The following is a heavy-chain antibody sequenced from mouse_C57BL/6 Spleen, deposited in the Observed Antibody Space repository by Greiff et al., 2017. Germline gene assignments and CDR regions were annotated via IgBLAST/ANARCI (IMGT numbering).Heavy chain of an antibody. J-gene: IGHJ2*01. CDR1: GYNFNSYW. V-gene: IGHV1-69*01. Sequence: QVQLQQPGAELVMPGASVKLSCKASGYNFNSYWMHWVKQRPGQGLEWIGEIDPSDSYTNYNQKFKGKSTLTVDKSSSPAYMQLSSLTSEDSAVYYCSRRGGPGYFDYWGQGTTLTVSS. CDR3: SRRGGPGYFDY. CDR2: IDPSDSYT.